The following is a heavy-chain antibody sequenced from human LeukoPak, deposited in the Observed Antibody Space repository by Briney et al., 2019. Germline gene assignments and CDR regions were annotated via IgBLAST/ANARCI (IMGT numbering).Heavy chain of an antibody. CDR3: ARDVVLDY. V-gene: IGHV3-66*01. D-gene: IGHD2-2*01. Sequence: GGSLRLSCAASGFTVSSNYMSWVRQAPGKGLEWVSVIYSGGSTYYADSVKGRFTISRDNAKNSLYLQMNSLRAEDTAVYYCARDVVLDYWGQGTLVTVSS. J-gene: IGHJ4*02. CDR1: GFTVSSNY. CDR2: IYSGGST.